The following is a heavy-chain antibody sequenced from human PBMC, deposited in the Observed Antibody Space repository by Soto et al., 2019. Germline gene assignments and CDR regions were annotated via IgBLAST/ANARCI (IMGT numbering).Heavy chain of an antibody. CDR1: VFTFSDYN. Sequence: GSLRLSCVASVFTFSDYNMNWLRQTPGKGLEWVSSIASRSNYIYYADSLKGRFTVSRDNARNSLYLQVDNLRAEDTAVYYCARNRRIAVEMDVWGQGTTVTVSS. D-gene: IGHD2-21*01. CDR3: ARNRRIAVEMDV. V-gene: IGHV3-21*01. J-gene: IGHJ6*02. CDR2: IASRSNYI.